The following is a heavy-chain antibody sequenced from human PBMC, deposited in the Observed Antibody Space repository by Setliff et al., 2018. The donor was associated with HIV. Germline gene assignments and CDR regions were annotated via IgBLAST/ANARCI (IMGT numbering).Heavy chain of an antibody. D-gene: IGHD3-3*01. J-gene: IGHJ6*03. CDR1: GGSISSGSNY. Sequence: PSETLSLTCTVSGGSISSGSNYWSWIRQPAGKGLEWIGRIYTSGSTNYNPSLKSRVTISVDTSKNQFSLKLRSVTAADTAVYYCARVRYDFWSGHYYYYMDVWGKGTTVTVSS. CDR2: IYTSGST. CDR3: ARVRYDFWSGHYYYYMDV. V-gene: IGHV4-61*02.